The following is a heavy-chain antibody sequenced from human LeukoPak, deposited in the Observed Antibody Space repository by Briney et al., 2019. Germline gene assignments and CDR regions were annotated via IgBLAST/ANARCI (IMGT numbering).Heavy chain of an antibody. Sequence: SETLSLTCAVYGGSFSGYYWSWIRQPPGKGLEWIGEINHSGSTNYNPSLKSRVTISVDTSKNQFSLKLSSVTAADTAVYYCATSRLGSGHPAGNWFDPRGQGTLVTVSS. V-gene: IGHV4-34*01. CDR1: GGSFSGYY. D-gene: IGHD3-3*01. J-gene: IGHJ5*02. CDR3: ATSRLGSGHPAGNWFDP. CDR2: INHSGST.